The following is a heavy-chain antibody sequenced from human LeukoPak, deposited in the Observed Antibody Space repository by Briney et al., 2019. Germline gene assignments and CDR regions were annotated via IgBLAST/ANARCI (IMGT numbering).Heavy chain of an antibody. CDR2: IYTSGST. V-gene: IGHV4-4*07. CDR1: GGSFSSYY. CDR3: ARDFEVNGIVGPGVSGGYYYYYMDV. J-gene: IGHJ6*03. D-gene: IGHD1-26*01. Sequence: PSETLSLTCAVYGGSFSSYYWSWIRQPAGKGLEWIGRIYTSGSTNYNPSLKSRVTMSVDTSKNQFSLKLSSVTAADTAVYYCARDFEVNGIVGPGVSGGYYYYYMDVWGKGTTVTVSS.